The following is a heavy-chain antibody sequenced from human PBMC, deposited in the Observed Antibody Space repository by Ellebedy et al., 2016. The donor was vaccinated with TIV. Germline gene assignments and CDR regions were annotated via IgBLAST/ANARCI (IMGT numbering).Heavy chain of an antibody. CDR3: ARDVAPVGQVTFDC. CDR2: INQDGSDE. V-gene: IGHV3-7*03. CDR1: GFIFSSSW. J-gene: IGHJ4*02. Sequence: GESLKISCAASGFIFSSSWMTWVRQAPGKGLEWVANINQDGSDEYYVDSVKGRFTISRDNAKNSLYLQMNSLRAEDTAMYYCARDVAPVGQVTFDCWGQGTLVTVSS. D-gene: IGHD2-21*02.